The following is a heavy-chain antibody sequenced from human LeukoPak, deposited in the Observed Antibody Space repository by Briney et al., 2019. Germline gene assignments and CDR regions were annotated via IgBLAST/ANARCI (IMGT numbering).Heavy chain of an antibody. CDR1: GDSTSHINYY. CDR2: IYYSGST. CDR3: ASQRNDYYDSSGHDY. Sequence: SETLSLTCTVSGDSTSHINYYWGSIRQPPGKGLEWIGSIYYSGSTYYNPSLKSRVTISVDTSKNQFSLKLSSVTAADTAVYYCASQRNDYYDSSGHDYWGQGTLVTVSS. D-gene: IGHD3-22*01. V-gene: IGHV4-39*01. J-gene: IGHJ4*02.